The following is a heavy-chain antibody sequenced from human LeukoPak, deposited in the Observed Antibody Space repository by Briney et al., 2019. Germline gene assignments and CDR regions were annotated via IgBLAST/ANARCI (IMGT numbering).Heavy chain of an antibody. CDR1: GYTFTGYY. CDR2: INPNSGGT. V-gene: IGHV1-2*02. CDR3: ARADYDFWSGYYDY. Sequence: VDSVQVSCKASGYTFTGYYMHWVRQAPGQGLKWMGWINPNSGGTNDAQKFQGRVTMTRDTSISTAYMELSRLMSDDTAVYYCARADYDFWSGYYDYWGQGTLVTVSS. D-gene: IGHD3-3*01. J-gene: IGHJ4*02.